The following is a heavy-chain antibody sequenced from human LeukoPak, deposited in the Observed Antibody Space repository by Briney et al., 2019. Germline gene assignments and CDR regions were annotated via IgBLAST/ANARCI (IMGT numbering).Heavy chain of an antibody. J-gene: IGHJ5*02. D-gene: IGHD5-24*01. V-gene: IGHV1-8*01. CDR2: MNPNSGNK. CDR3: ARGSEIESDWFDP. Sequence: ASVKVSCKASGYTFTRYDINWVRQAPGQGLEWMGWMNPNSGNKGYAQKFQGRVTMTRNTSISTAYMELSSLRSEDTAVYYCARGSEIESDWFDPWGRGTLVTVSS. CDR1: GYTFTRYD.